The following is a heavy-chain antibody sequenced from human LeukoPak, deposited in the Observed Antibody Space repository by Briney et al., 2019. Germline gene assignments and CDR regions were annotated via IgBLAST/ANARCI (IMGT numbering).Heavy chain of an antibody. CDR1: GFTFSSYW. CDR2: IKEDGSEK. CDR3: ARDQHPWYSSGCPDH. J-gene: IGHJ5*02. D-gene: IGHD6-19*01. V-gene: IGHV3-7*01. Sequence: GGSLRLSCAASGFTFSSYWMSWVRQAPGKGLEWVANIKEDGSEKYYAGSVEGRFTISRDNAKNALYLQMNRLRVEDTAVYYCARDQHPWYSSGCPDHWGQGTLVTVSS.